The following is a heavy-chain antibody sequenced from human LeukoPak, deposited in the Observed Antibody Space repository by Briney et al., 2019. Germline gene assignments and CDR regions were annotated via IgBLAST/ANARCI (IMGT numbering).Heavy chain of an antibody. V-gene: IGHV1-69*13. CDR1: GGTFSSYA. J-gene: IGHJ4*02. Sequence: SVKVSCKASGGTFSSYAISWVRQAPGQGLERMGGIIPIFGTANYAQKFQGRVTITADESTSTAYMELSSLRSEDTAVYYCATPTNYYDSSGYYSFDYWGQGTLVTVS. CDR2: IIPIFGTA. CDR3: ATPTNYYDSSGYYSFDY. D-gene: IGHD3-22*01.